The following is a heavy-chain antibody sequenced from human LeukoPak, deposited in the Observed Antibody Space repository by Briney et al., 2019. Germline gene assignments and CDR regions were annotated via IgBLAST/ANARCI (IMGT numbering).Heavy chain of an antibody. D-gene: IGHD6-13*01. V-gene: IGHV3-23*01. CDR1: GFTFSSYS. Sequence: GGSLRLSCAASGFTFSSYSMNWVRQAPGKGLEWVSAISGSGGSTYYADSVKGRFTISRDNSKNTLYLQMNSLRAEDTAVYYCAKELEQQLVDFLDWFDPWGQGTLVTVSS. CDR2: ISGSGGST. J-gene: IGHJ5*02. CDR3: AKELEQQLVDFLDWFDP.